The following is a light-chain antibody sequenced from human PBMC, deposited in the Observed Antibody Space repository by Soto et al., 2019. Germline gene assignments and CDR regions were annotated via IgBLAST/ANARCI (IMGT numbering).Light chain of an antibody. CDR2: AAS. CDR3: QQTYSAPYT. V-gene: IGKV1-39*01. J-gene: IGKJ2*01. CDR1: QSIYSS. Sequence: DIQMTQSPSSLSASVGDRVTITCRASQSIYSSLNWYHQKPGKAPKLLIYAASTLQSGVPSRFSGSESVTDFTLSISSLQPEAFATYYCQQTYSAPYTFGQGTKLEI.